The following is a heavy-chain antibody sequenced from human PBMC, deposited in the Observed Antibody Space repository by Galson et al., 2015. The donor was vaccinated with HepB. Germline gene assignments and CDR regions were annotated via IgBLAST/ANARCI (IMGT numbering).Heavy chain of an antibody. CDR1: GFTFSRYA. CDR2: ISGSGGST. J-gene: IGHJ4*02. CDR3: ADLSLGVIGDY. Sequence: SLRLSCAASGFTFSRYAMSWVRQAPGKGLEWVSAISGSGGSTYYADSVKGRFTISRDNSKNTLYLQMNSLRAEDTAVYYCADLSLGVIGDYWGQGTLVTVSS. D-gene: IGHD3-10*01. V-gene: IGHV3-23*01.